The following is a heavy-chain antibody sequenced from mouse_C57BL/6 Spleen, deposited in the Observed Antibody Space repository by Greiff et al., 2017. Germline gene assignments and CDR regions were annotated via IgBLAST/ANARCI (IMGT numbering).Heavy chain of an antibody. D-gene: IGHD2-4*01. V-gene: IGHV2-6-1*01. CDR2: IWSDGST. Sequence: VKLMESGPGLVAPSQSLSITCTVSGFSLTSYGVHWVRQPPGKGLEWLVVIWSDGSTTYNSALKSRLSISKDNSKSQVFLKMNSLQTDDTAMYYCARHEIYYDYDVGTFAYWGQGTLVTVSA. J-gene: IGHJ3*01. CDR1: GFSLTSYG. CDR3: ARHEIYYDYDVGTFAY.